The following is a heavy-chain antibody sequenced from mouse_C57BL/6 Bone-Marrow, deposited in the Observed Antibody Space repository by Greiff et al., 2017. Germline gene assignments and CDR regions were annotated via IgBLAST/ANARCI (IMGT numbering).Heavy chain of an antibody. V-gene: IGHV1-15*01. D-gene: IGHD1-1*01. CDR2: IDPETGGT. J-gene: IGHJ2*01. CDR3: AVSIYYYGSSYIY. Sequence: VKLQQSGAELVRPGASVPLSCKASGYTFTDYEMHWVKQTPVHGLEWIGAIDPETGGTAYNQKFKGKAILTADKSSSTAYMERRSLTSEDSAVYYCAVSIYYYGSSYIYWGQGTTLTVSS. CDR1: GYTFTDYE.